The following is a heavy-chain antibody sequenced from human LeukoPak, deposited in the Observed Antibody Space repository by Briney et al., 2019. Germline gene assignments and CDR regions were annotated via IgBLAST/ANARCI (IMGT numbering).Heavy chain of an antibody. D-gene: IGHD3-16*01. CDR1: GGSISSGGYS. Sequence: PSETLSLTCAVSGGSISSGGYSWSWIRQPPGKGLEWIGYIYHSGSTYYNPSLKSRVTISVDRSKNQFSLKLSSVTAADTAVYYCARFRWDVRGGGRLYFQHWGQGTLVTVSS. CDR3: ARFRWDVRGGGRLYFQH. J-gene: IGHJ1*01. CDR2: IYHSGST. V-gene: IGHV4-30-2*01.